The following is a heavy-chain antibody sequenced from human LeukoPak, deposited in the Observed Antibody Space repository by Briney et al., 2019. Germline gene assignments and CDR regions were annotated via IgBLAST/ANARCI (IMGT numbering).Heavy chain of an antibody. CDR1: GFTFSNHG. D-gene: IGHD3-3*01. CDR2: IGGSGAKR. Sequence: GGSLRLSCTASGFTFSNHGMSWVRQAPVKGLEWVSSIGGSGAKRYYADSVKGRFTISRDNSKKTLYLQMNSLRAEGTAVYYCAKDWEHRPNYDFWSGFDYWGQGTLVTVSS. CDR3: AKDWEHRPNYDFWSGFDY. V-gene: IGHV3-23*01. J-gene: IGHJ4*02.